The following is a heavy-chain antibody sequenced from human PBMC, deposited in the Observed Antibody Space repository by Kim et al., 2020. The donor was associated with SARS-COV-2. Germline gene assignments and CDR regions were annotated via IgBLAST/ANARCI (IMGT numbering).Heavy chain of an antibody. V-gene: IGHV4-4*02. CDR2: IYHSGST. D-gene: IGHD3-3*01. J-gene: IGHJ1*01. CDR3: ASRLVFLECSDYFHH. CDR1: GGSISSSNW. Sequence: SETLSLTCAVSGGSISSSNWCSMVRQPPGKGLGWIGVIYHSGSTNYHPPLKSLVTILVAKSKNLFSLKLSSVTAAATAVYYCASRLVFLECSDYFHHCG.